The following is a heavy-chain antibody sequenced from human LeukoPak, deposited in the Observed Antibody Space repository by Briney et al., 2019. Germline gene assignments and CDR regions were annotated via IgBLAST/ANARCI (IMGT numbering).Heavy chain of an antibody. Sequence: PGGSLRLSCAASGFTFSSYSMNWVRQAPGKGLEWVSCISTSSSYIYYADSVKGRFTISRDNAKNTLYLQMSSLRAEDTAVYYCARETSGYYYKSYFDYWGQGTLVTVSS. CDR2: ISTSSSYI. CDR3: ARETSGYYYKSYFDY. D-gene: IGHD3-22*01. CDR1: GFTFSSYS. J-gene: IGHJ4*02. V-gene: IGHV3-21*01.